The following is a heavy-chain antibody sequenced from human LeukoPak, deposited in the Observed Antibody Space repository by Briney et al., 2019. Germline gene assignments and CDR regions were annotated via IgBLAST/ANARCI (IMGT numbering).Heavy chain of an antibody. V-gene: IGHV3-21*01. D-gene: IGHD3-10*01. J-gene: IGHJ3*02. CDR2: ISSSSSYI. CDR3: ARDYYGSGLDAFDI. CDR1: GFTFSSYS. Sequence: GGSLRLSCAASGFTFSSYSMNWVRQAPGKGLEWVSSISSSSSYIYYADSVKGRFTISRDNAKNSLYLQINSLRTEDTAVYYCARDYYGSGLDAFDIWGQGTMVTVSS.